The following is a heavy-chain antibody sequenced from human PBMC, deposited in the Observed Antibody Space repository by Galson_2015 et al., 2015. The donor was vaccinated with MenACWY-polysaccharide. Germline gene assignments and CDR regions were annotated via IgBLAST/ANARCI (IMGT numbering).Heavy chain of an antibody. CDR2: IIPILGIA. CDR3: ASVSSFYDSSGYHDYLDY. D-gene: IGHD3-22*01. J-gene: IGHJ4*02. CDR1: GGTFSSYT. V-gene: IGHV1-69*02. Sequence: SVKVSCKASGGTFSSYTISWVRQAPGQGLEWMGRIIPILGIANYAQKFQGRVTITADKSTSTAYMELSSLRSEDTAVYYSASVSSFYDSSGYHDYLDYWGQGTLVTVSS.